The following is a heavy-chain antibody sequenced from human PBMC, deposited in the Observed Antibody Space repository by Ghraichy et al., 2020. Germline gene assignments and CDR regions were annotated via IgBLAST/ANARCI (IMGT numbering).Heavy chain of an antibody. CDR1: GFTFSNAW. J-gene: IGHJ6*03. CDR2: IKSKTDGGTT. CDR3: TTERGSYYFEYYYYYMDV. Sequence: GGSLRLSCAASGFTFSNAWMSWVRQAPGKGLEWVGRIKSKTDGGTTDYAAPVKGRFTISRDDSKNTLYLQMNSLKTEDTAVYYCTTERGSYYFEYYYYYMDVWGKGTTVTVSS. D-gene: IGHD1-26*01. V-gene: IGHV3-15*01.